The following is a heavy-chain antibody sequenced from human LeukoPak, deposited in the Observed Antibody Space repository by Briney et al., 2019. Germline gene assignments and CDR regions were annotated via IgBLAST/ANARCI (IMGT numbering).Heavy chain of an antibody. J-gene: IGHJ6*03. CDR1: GGSISSYY. Sequence: SETLSLTCTVSGGSISSYYWSWIRQPAGKGLEWIGRMYTSGSTNYNPSLKSRVTMSVDTSKNQFSLKLSSVTAADTAVYYCARLRGQWLAPYYYYYMDVWGKGTTVTVSS. CDR3: ARLRGQWLAPYYYYYMDV. CDR2: MYTSGST. D-gene: IGHD6-19*01. V-gene: IGHV4-4*07.